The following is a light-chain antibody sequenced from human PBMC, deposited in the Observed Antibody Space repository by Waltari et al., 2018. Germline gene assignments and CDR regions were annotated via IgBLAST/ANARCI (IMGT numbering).Light chain of an antibody. J-gene: IGLJ2*01. Sequence: SSAVTQPPSVSVSPGQTASITCSGAKLSETYVSWYQQKPGQSPCVVIYEDDDRPSGIPERFSGSNFGNTATLTISGTQAMDEADYYCQAWDGSSSTVVFGGGTKVIVL. V-gene: IGLV3-1*01. CDR3: QAWDGSSSTVV. CDR2: EDD. CDR1: KLSETY.